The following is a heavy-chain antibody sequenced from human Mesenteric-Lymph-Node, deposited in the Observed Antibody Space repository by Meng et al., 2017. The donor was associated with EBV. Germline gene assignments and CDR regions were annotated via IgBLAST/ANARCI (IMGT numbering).Heavy chain of an antibody. Sequence: VQLQESGPGLVKPSQTLSLTCAVSGGSISSGGYYWSWIRQPPGKGLEWIGYIYYSGDTYYNPSLKSRVTISVDTSKNQFSLKLSSVTAADTAVYYCVGGVAADGSVDYWGQGTLVTVSS. J-gene: IGHJ4*02. CDR2: IYYSGDT. V-gene: IGHV4-30-4*01. CDR3: VGGVAADGSVDY. D-gene: IGHD6-13*01. CDR1: GGSISSGGYY.